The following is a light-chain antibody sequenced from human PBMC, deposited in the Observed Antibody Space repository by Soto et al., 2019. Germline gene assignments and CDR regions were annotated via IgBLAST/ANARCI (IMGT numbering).Light chain of an antibody. V-gene: IGKV1-39*01. CDR2: AAS. CDR1: QDVSRS. J-gene: IGKJ2*01. CDR3: QQSYSTPRT. Sequence: DTQLTQSPSFLSASVGDRVTIACRASQDVSRSVGWYQQKPGTAPKLLIYAASSLQSGVPSRFSGSGSGTDFTLTISSLQPEDFATYYCQQSYSTPRTFGQGTKLEIK.